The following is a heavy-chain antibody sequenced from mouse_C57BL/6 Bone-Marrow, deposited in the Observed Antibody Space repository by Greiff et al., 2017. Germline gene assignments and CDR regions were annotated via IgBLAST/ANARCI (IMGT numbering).Heavy chain of an antibody. Sequence: QVQLQQSGPELVKPGASVKISCKASGYSFTSYYIHWVKQRPGQGLEWIGWNYPGSGNTKYNEKFKGKATLTADTSSSTAYMQLSSLTSEDSAVYYCASSLLLRFYAMDYWGQGTSVTVSS. CDR2: NYPGSGNT. D-gene: IGHD1-1*01. J-gene: IGHJ4*01. CDR3: ASSLLLRFYAMDY. CDR1: GYSFTSYY. V-gene: IGHV1-66*01.